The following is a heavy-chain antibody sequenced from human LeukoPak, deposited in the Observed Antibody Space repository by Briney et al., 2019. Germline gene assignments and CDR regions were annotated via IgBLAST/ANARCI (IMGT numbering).Heavy chain of an antibody. V-gene: IGHV1-69*05. CDR1: GGTFSSYA. CDR3: ASSYCSSTSCYPPNLYFDY. Sequence: SVKVSCKASGGTFSSYAISWVRQAPGQGLEWMGGIIPIFGTANYAQNFQGRVTITTDESTSTPYMEMSSLRSEDTAVYYCASSYCSSTSCYPPNLYFDYWGQGTLVTVSS. CDR2: IIPIFGTA. J-gene: IGHJ4*02. D-gene: IGHD2-2*01.